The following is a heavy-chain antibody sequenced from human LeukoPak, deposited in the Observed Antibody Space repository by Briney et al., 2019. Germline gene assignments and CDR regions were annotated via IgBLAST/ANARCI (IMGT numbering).Heavy chain of an antibody. J-gene: IGHJ5*02. D-gene: IGHD6-13*01. Sequence: PSETLSLTCAVYGGSFSDYYWTWIRQPPGKGLEWIGEINHSGNTNYNPSLKSRVTISVDTSKNQFSLKLSSVTAADTAVYFCARAYSSSWYFNWFDPWGQGTLVTVSS. V-gene: IGHV4-34*01. CDR1: GGSFSDYY. CDR3: ARAYSSSWYFNWFDP. CDR2: INHSGNT.